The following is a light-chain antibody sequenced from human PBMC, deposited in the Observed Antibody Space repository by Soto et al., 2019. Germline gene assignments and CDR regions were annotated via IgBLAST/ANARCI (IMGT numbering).Light chain of an antibody. Sequence: EIVMTQSPATLSVSPGEGATLSCRASQSVSSKLAWYQQKPGQAPRLLIYGASTRATGIPARFSGSGSGTEFTLIISSLRSEDSAVYYCQQYNSWLWTFGQGTKVDIK. CDR1: QSVSSK. J-gene: IGKJ1*01. CDR2: GAS. CDR3: QQYNSWLWT. V-gene: IGKV3-15*01.